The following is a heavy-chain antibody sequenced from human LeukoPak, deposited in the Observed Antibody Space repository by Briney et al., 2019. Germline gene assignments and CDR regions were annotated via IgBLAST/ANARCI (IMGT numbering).Heavy chain of an antibody. J-gene: IGHJ5*02. CDR1: GGTFSSYT. V-gene: IGHV1-18*01. Sequence: ASVKVSCKASGGTFSSYTISWVRQAPGQGLEWMGWISAYNGNTNYAQKLQGRVTMTTDTSTSTAYMELRSLRSDDTAVYYCARAENNWFDPWGQGTLVTVSS. CDR2: ISAYNGNT. CDR3: ARAENNWFDP.